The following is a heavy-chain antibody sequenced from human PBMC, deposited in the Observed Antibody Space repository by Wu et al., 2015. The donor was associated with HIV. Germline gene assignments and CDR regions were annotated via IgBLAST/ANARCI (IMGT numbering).Heavy chain of an antibody. Sequence: QVQLVQSGAELKNPGASVKVSCKTSGYTFTNYGISWVRQAPGQGLEWLGSISSYTGDTNYAQRLQGRVTMTTDTSTSTAYMELRTLRSDDTAVYYCAREYYYDSIGYYYEDLWGQGTLVTVSS. CDR1: GYTFTNYG. J-gene: IGHJ4*02. CDR3: AREYYYDSIGYYYEDL. D-gene: IGHD3-22*01. CDR2: ISSYTGDT. V-gene: IGHV1-18*01.